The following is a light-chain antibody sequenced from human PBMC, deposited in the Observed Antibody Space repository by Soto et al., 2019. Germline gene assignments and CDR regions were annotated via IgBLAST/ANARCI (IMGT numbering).Light chain of an antibody. CDR1: QSVSSAY. CDR2: GTS. V-gene: IGKV3-20*01. J-gene: IGKJ1*01. CDR3: QQYGSSSWT. Sequence: EIVMTQSPGTLSLSPGERATLSCRASQSVSSAYLAWYQQKPGQAPRLLIYGTSSRATGIPDRFSGSGSGTDFTLTISRLDPEDFAVYYRQQYGSSSWTFGQGTKVDIK.